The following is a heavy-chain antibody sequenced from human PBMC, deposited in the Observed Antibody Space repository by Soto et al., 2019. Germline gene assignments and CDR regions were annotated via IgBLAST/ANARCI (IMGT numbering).Heavy chain of an antibody. V-gene: IGHV3-30*18. CDR1: GFTFSSYG. CDR2: ISYDGSNK. Sequence: GGSLRLSCAASGFTFSSYGMHWVRQAPGKGLEWVAVISYDGSNKYYADSVKGRFTISRDSSKNTLYLQMNSLRAEDTAVYYCAKDWREYCSGGSCKYYYYYYGMDVWGQGTTVTVSS. D-gene: IGHD2-15*01. CDR3: AKDWREYCSGGSCKYYYYYYGMDV. J-gene: IGHJ6*02.